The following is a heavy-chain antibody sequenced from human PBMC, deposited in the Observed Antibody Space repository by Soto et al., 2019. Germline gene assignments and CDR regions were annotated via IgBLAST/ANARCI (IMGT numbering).Heavy chain of an antibody. CDR3: ARKGRYYYYGMDV. J-gene: IGHJ6*02. V-gene: IGHV4-39*01. CDR2: IYYSGST. CDR1: GGSISSSSYY. Sequence: PSETLSLTCTVSGGSISSSSYYWGWIRQPPGKGLEWIGSIYYSGSTYYNPSLKSRVTISVDTSKNQFSLKLSSVTAADTAVYYCARKGRYYYYGMDVWGQGTTVTVS.